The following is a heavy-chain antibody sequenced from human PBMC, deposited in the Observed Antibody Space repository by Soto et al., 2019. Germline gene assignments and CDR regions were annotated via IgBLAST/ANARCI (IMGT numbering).Heavy chain of an antibody. D-gene: IGHD6-13*01. CDR3: ARDRSSSWYWFYFDY. Sequence: SVKVSCKASGGTFSSYAISWVRQAPGQGLEWMGGIIPIFGTANYAQKFQGRVAITADESTSTAYMELSSLRSEDTAVYYCARDRSSSWYWFYFDYWGQGTLVTVSS. CDR2: IIPIFGTA. J-gene: IGHJ4*02. V-gene: IGHV1-69*13. CDR1: GGTFSSYA.